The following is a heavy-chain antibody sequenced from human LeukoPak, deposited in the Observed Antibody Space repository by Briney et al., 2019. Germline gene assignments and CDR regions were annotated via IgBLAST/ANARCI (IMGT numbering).Heavy chain of an antibody. D-gene: IGHD5-12*01. Sequence: PSETLSLTCTVSSASISSYSCSWLRQPPGKGLEWIGNIFYSGSTNYNPSLKSRVTISGDTSKNQFSLKLSSVTAADTAVYYCANTFRSDYDLGSWMDYWGQGTLVTVSS. J-gene: IGHJ4*02. V-gene: IGHV4-59*01. CDR1: SASISSYS. CDR2: IFYSGST. CDR3: ANTFRSDYDLGSWMDY.